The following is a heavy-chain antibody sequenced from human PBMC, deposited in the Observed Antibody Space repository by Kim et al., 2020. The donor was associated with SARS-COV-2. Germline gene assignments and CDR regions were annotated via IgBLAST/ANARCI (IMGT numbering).Heavy chain of an antibody. V-gene: IGHV1-46*04. CDR3: ATRSKYYFDY. J-gene: IGHJ4*02. Sequence: STKYAQKLQGRVILTRAMSTSTVVMELSSLRSDDTAVYYCATRSKYYFDYWGRGTLVTVSS. CDR2: ST. D-gene: IGHD6-6*01.